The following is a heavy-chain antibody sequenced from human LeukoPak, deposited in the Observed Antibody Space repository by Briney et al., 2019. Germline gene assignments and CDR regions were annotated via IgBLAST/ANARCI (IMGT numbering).Heavy chain of an antibody. CDR2: IWYDGSNK. V-gene: IGHV3-33*01. CDR1: GFTFSSYG. Sequence: GGSLRLSCAASGFTFSSYGMHWVRKAPGKGLEWVAVIWYDGSNKYYADSVKGRFTISRDNSKNTLYLQMNSLRAEDTAVYYCARDGDAYSSGWLWGQGTLVTVSS. J-gene: IGHJ4*02. CDR3: ARDGDAYSSGWL. D-gene: IGHD6-19*01.